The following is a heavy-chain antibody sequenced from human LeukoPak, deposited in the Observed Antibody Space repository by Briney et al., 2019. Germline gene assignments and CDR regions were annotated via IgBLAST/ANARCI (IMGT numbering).Heavy chain of an antibody. CDR3: AKETLVRGVIWSEDYYYYMDV. D-gene: IGHD3-10*01. CDR1: GFTFDDYA. J-gene: IGHJ6*03. V-gene: IGHV3-43D*03. Sequence: GGSLRLSCAASGFTFDDYAMHWVRHAPGKGPEWVSLISWDGGSTYYADSVKGRFTISRDNSKNSLYLQMNSLRAEDTALYYCAKETLVRGVIWSEDYYYYMDVWGKGTTVTVSS. CDR2: ISWDGGST.